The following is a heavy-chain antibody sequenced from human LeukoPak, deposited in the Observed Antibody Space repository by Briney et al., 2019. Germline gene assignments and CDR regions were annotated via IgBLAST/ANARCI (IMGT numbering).Heavy chain of an antibody. D-gene: IGHD3-22*01. CDR3: AKDEYYYDSSGYYFDY. CDR2: ISGSGGST. Sequence: GGSLRLSCAASGFTFSSYAMSWVRQAPGKGLEWVSAISGSGGSTYYADSVKGRFTISRDNSKNTLYLQMNSLRAEDTAVYYCAKDEYYYDSSGYYFDYWGRGTLVTVSS. V-gene: IGHV3-23*01. CDR1: GFTFSSYA. J-gene: IGHJ4*02.